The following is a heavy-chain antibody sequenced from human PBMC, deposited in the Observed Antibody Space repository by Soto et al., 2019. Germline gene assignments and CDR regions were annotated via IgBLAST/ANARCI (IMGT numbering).Heavy chain of an antibody. CDR3: ARLVFRRDYRPVDY. V-gene: IGHV4-39*01. CDR1: GGSISSSSYY. J-gene: IGHJ4*02. Sequence: PSETLSLTCTVSGGSISSSSYYWGWIRQPPGKGLEWIGSIYYSGSTYYNPSLKSRVTISVDTSKNQFSLKLSSVTAADTAVYYCARLVFRRDYRPVDYWGQGTLVTVSS. CDR2: IYYSGST. D-gene: IGHD4-17*01.